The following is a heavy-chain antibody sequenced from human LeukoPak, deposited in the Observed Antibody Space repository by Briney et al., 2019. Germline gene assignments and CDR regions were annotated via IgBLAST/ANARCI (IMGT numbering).Heavy chain of an antibody. J-gene: IGHJ4*02. CDR3: ARVGEKIDY. D-gene: IGHD3-10*01. CDR1: GGSISSYY. CDR2: IYYSGST. Sequence: SETLSLTCTVSGGSISSYYWSWIRQPPGKGLEWIGYIYYSGSTNYNPSLKSRVTISVDTSKNQFSLKLSSVTAADMAVYYCARVGEKIDYWGQGTLVTVSS. V-gene: IGHV4-59*01.